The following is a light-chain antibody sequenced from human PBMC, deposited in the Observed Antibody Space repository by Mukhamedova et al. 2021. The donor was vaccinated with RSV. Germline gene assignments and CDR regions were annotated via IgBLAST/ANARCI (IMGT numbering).Light chain of an antibody. CDR3: QQSFSTPRFT. Sequence: WYQRRVHGKAPKLLIYDASTLQSGVPSRFSGSGSGTDYTLTISSLQREDLATYYCQQSFSTPRFTFGPGTKVDIK. V-gene: IGKV1-39*01. CDR2: DAS. J-gene: IGKJ3*01.